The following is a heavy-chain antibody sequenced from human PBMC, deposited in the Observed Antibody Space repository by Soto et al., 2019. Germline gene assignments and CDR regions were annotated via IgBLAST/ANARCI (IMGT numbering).Heavy chain of an antibody. CDR1: GFTFSDYI. V-gene: IGHV3-21*01. CDR3: ASPREYCSITNCFVAFDI. D-gene: IGHD2-2*01. CDR2: ISSSSSYI. J-gene: IGHJ3*02. Sequence: EIQLVESGGGLVKPGKSLRLSCAASGFTFSDYIMNWVRQAPGKGLEWLSSISSSSSYIFYADSVKGRFTISRDNAKNSLFLNMNILSADDTAVYYCASPREYCSITNCFVAFDIWGQGTMVTVSP.